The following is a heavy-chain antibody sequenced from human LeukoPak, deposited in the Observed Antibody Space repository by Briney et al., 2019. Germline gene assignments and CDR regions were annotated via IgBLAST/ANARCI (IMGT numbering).Heavy chain of an antibody. CDR1: GFTFNNYW. V-gene: IGHV3-30-3*01. Sequence: RGSLRLSCAASGFTFNNYWMSWVRQAPGKGLEWVAVISYDGSNKYYADSVKGRFTISRDNSKNTLYLQMNSLRAEDTAVYYCADGEGGSYSARGVYWGQGTLVTVSS. D-gene: IGHD1-26*01. CDR2: ISYDGSNK. J-gene: IGHJ4*02. CDR3: ADGEGGSYSARGVY.